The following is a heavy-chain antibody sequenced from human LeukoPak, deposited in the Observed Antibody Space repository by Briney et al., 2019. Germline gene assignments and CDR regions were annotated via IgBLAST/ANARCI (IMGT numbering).Heavy chain of an antibody. D-gene: IGHD2-2*01. V-gene: IGHV4-4*08. J-gene: IGHJ5*02. CDR3: ARGGSSCYGCHDWFDP. CDR2: VDRRGST. CDR1: GGSIRNYY. Sequence: SETLSLTCSVSGGSIRNYYLSWIRQSPGKGLEWVGYVDRRGSTNYNPSFKSRVIVSSDTSRSEFSLKLNSVTAADTAIYYCARGGSSCYGCHDWFDPWGQGTRVTVSS.